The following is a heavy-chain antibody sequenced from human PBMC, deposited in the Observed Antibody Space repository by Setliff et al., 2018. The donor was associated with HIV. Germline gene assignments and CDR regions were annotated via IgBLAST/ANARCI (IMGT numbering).Heavy chain of an antibody. J-gene: IGHJ4*02. CDR3: ASTGYSSGWSFDY. D-gene: IGHD6-19*01. V-gene: IGHV4-39*07. Sequence: SETLSLTCTVSGGSISSSSYYWGWIRQPPGKGLEWIGSIYYSGSTYYNPSLKSRVTISVDTSKNQFSLKLSSVTAADTAVYYCASTGYSSGWSFDYWGQGTLVTVSS. CDR1: GGSISSSSYY. CDR2: IYYSGST.